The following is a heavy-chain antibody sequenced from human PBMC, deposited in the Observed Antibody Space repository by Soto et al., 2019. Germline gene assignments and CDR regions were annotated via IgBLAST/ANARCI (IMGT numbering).Heavy chain of an antibody. J-gene: IGHJ6*02. CDR2: ITPTNTDT. Sequence: GGSLRLSCAAAGFTFSDHYMSWIRQAPGKGLEWVSYITPTNTDTDYADSVKGRFTISRDNARNSLYLQMNSLRAEDTAVYYCTRGHHSMDVWGQGTAVTVAS. CDR3: TRGHHSMDV. V-gene: IGHV3-11*06. CDR1: GFTFSDHY.